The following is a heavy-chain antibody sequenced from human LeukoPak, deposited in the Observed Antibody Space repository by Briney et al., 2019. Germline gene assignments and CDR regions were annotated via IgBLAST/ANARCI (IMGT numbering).Heavy chain of an antibody. Sequence: QPGRSLRLSCTASGFTFGDYAMSWVRQAPGKGLEWVGFIRSKAYGGTTEYAASVKGRFTISRDDFKSIAYLQMNSLKTEDTAVYYCIPTLYDSSDFDYWGQGTLVTVSS. D-gene: IGHD3-22*01. V-gene: IGHV3-49*04. CDR3: IPTLYDSSDFDY. CDR1: GFTFGDYA. J-gene: IGHJ4*02. CDR2: IRSKAYGGTT.